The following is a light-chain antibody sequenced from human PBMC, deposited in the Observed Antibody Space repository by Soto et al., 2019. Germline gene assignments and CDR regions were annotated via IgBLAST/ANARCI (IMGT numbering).Light chain of an antibody. CDR1: QTVRRNF. Sequence: EYVLTQSPAILSLSPGERATLSCGASQTVRRNFLAWYQKRPGLAPRLLIYGASNRATGIPDRFSGSGSGTDFTLTISSLQPDDFATYYCQQYNSYSWPFGQGTRLEIK. J-gene: IGKJ5*01. V-gene: IGKV3D-20*01. CDR3: QQYNSYSWP. CDR2: GAS.